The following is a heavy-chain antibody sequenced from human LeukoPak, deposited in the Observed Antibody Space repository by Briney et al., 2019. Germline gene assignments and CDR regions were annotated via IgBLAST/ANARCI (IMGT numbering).Heavy chain of an antibody. J-gene: IGHJ3*01. V-gene: IGHV4-34*01. CDR1: GGSFSGYY. Sequence: SETLSLTCAVYGGSFSGYYWSWIRQPPGKGLEWIGEINHSGSINYNPSLKSRVTMSVDTSKNQFSLKLSSATAADTAVYYCAREGRGSITIFGVVNDAFDFWGQGTMVTVSS. D-gene: IGHD3-3*01. CDR2: INHSGSI. CDR3: AREGRGSITIFGVVNDAFDF.